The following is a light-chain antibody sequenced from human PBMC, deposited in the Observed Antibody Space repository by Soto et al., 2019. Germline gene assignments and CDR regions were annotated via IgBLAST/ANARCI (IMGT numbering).Light chain of an antibody. CDR2: KAT. J-gene: IGKJ2*01. V-gene: IGKV1-5*03. CDR3: QQDHYYQYT. CDR1: QSITTW. Sequence: DIEMTQSPSTLSASVGDRVTITCRASQSITTWLAWYQQKPGKAPKLLIYKATNVQTGVPSRFSGSGSGTEFSLTSSSLQPEDFAIYYCQQDHYYQYTFGQGTKLEIK.